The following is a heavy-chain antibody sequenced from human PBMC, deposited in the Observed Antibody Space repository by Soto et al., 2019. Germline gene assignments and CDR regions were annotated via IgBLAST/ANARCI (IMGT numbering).Heavy chain of an antibody. J-gene: IGHJ5*02. CDR3: ARLSGYCSSTSCSYWFDP. V-gene: IGHV5-51*01. CDR2: IYPGDSDT. D-gene: IGHD2-2*01. CDR1: GYSFTSCW. Sequence: PGESLKISCKGSGYSFTSCWIGWVRQMPGKGLEWMGIIYPGDSDTRYSPSFQGQVTISADKSISTAYLQWSSLKASDTAMYYCARLSGYCSSTSCSYWFDPWGQGTLVTVSS.